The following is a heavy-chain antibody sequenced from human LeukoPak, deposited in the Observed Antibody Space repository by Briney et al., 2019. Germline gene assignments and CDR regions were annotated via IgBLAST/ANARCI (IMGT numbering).Heavy chain of an antibody. V-gene: IGHV4-4*08. CDR1: GGSISSYY. Sequence: SETLSLTCSVSGGSISSYYWTWIRQPPGKGLESLGYIYRSGSTNYSPSLKSRVTISLDTPNNQFSLNLSSVTAADTAVYYCARSGYSSGWYEYWGQGTLVTVSS. J-gene: IGHJ4*02. D-gene: IGHD6-19*01. CDR3: ARSGYSSGWYEY. CDR2: IYRSGST.